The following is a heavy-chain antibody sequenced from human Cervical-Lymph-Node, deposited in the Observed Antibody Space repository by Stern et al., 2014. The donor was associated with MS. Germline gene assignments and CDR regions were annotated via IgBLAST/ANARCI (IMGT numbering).Heavy chain of an antibody. CDR3: ARDGSWSPLDY. CDR2: VSTTGNI. V-gene: IGHV4-4*07. J-gene: IGHJ4*02. D-gene: IGHD6-13*01. Sequence: QVQLQESGPRQVKTAETLSLTCSVSRGSISTYYWSWIRQPAGKGLEWIGRVSTTGNIGYTPALKNRVTRSVDPSKNQSSLQLNSVTAADTAMYFCARDGSWSPLDYWGQGILVTVSS. CDR1: RGSISTYY.